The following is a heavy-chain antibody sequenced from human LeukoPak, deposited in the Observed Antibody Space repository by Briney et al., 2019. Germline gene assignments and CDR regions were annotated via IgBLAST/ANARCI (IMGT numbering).Heavy chain of an antibody. CDR3: ARRLTRYDCFDP. CDR2: TYYRSTWYN. CDR1: GDSVSSNSVT. V-gene: IGHV6-1*01. J-gene: IGHJ5*02. D-gene: IGHD1-1*01. Sequence: SQTLSLTCAISGDSVSSNSVTWNWIRQSPPRGLEWLGRTYYRSTWYNDYAVSVRGRITVNPDTSKNQFSLHLNSVTPEDTAVYYCARRLTRYDCFDPWGQGILVTVSS.